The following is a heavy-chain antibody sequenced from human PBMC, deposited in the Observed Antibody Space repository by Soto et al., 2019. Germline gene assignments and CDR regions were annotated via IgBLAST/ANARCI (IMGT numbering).Heavy chain of an antibody. Sequence: QVQLQESGPGLVKPSETLSLTCTVSGGSISSYYWSWIRQPPGKGLEWIGYIYYSGSTNYNPSLKSRVTISVDTSKNQFSLKLSSVTAADMAVYYCARVGGIHDEYYDSSGPGYFDYWGQGTLVTVSS. CDR1: GGSISSYY. D-gene: IGHD3-22*01. CDR2: IYYSGST. J-gene: IGHJ4*02. CDR3: ARVGGIHDEYYDSSGPGYFDY. V-gene: IGHV4-59*01.